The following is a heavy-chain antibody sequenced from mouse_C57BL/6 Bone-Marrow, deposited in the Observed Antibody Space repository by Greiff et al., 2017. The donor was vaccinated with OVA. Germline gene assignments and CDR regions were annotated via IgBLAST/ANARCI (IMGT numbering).Heavy chain of an antibody. J-gene: IGHJ3*01. Sequence: EVMLVESGGGLVQPGESLKLSCESNEYEFPSHDMSWVRKTPEKRLELVAAINSDGGSTYYPNTMERRFIISRDKTEKTLYLQMSSLRSEDTALYYCARWITYWLAYWGQGTLVTVSA. CDR2: INSDGGST. V-gene: IGHV5-2*01. CDR1: EYEFPSHD. CDR3: ARWITYWLAY. D-gene: IGHD2-4*01.